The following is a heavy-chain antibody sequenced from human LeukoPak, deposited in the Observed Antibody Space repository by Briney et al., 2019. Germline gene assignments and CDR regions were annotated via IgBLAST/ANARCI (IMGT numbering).Heavy chain of an antibody. D-gene: IGHD3-22*01. J-gene: IGHJ4*02. V-gene: IGHV4-30-2*01. CDR3: ARGKGQYYYDSSGYTAATHYFDY. CDR2: IYHSGST. Sequence: SETLSLTCAVSGGSISSGGYSWSWIRQPPGKGLEWIGYIYHSGSTSYNPSLKSRVTISVDRSKNQFSLKLSSVTAADTAVYYCARGKGQYYYDSSGYTAATHYFDYWGQGTLVTVSS. CDR1: GGSISSGGYS.